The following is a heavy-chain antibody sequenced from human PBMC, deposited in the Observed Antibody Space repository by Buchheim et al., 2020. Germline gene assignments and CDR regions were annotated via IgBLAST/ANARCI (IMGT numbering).Heavy chain of an antibody. V-gene: IGHV3-33*01. Sequence: QVQLVESGGDVVQPGGSLRLSCAASGFSFTSYGMHWVRQAPGKGLEWVAVLWYNGNDKNYADFVKGRFTVSRETSKNILYLQLNSLSVEDTAVYFCAIDTDTGSHYTRLDPWGPGTL. CDR1: GFSFTSYG. CDR2: LWYNGNDK. J-gene: IGHJ5*02. D-gene: IGHD3-10*01. CDR3: AIDTDTGSHYTRLDP.